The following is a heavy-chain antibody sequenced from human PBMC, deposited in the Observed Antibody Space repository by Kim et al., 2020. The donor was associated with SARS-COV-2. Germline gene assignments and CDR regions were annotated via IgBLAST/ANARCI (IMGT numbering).Heavy chain of an antibody. CDR2: INTNTGNP. D-gene: IGHD2-2*01. CDR1: GYTFTSYA. Sequence: ASVKVSCKASGYTFTSYAMNWVRQAPGQGLEWMGWINTNTGNPTYAQGFTGRFVFSLDTSVSTAYLQISSLKAEDTAVYYCARGRCSSTSCSYDAFDIWGRGTMVTVSS. V-gene: IGHV7-4-1*02. CDR3: ARGRCSSTSCSYDAFDI. J-gene: IGHJ3*02.